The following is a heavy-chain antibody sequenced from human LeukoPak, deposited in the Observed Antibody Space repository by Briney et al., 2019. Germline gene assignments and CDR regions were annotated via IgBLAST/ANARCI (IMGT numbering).Heavy chain of an antibody. CDR2: ISAYNGIT. V-gene: IGHV1-18*01. CDR1: GYTFTSYG. D-gene: IGHD2-15*01. Sequence: RASVKVSCKASGYTFTSYGISWVRQAPGQGLEWMGWISAYNGITNYAQKLQGRVTMTTDTSTSTAYMELRSLRSDDTAVYYCARDWGSDIVVVDDAFDIWGQGTMVTVSS. CDR3: ARDWGSDIVVVDDAFDI. J-gene: IGHJ3*02.